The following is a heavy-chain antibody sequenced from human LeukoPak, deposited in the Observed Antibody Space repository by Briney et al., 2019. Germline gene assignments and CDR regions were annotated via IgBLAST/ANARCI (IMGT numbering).Heavy chain of an antibody. CDR1: GSTFSSHW. D-gene: IGHD6-19*01. J-gene: IGHJ4*02. Sequence: GGSLRLSCTASGSTFSSHWMTWVRQPPGKGLEWVANIKEDGSVKYYVGSVKGRFTISRDNTKNALYLQMNSLRADDTAVYFCARDSTWLLDYWGQGTLITVSS. V-gene: IGHV3-7*03. CDR3: ARDSTWLLDY. CDR2: IKEDGSVK.